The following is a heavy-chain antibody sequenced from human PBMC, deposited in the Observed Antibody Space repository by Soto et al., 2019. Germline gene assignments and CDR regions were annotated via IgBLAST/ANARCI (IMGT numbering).Heavy chain of an antibody. CDR2: IYSGGST. CDR3: ARAYGDYYYYMDV. D-gene: IGHD4-17*01. V-gene: IGHV3-66*01. J-gene: IGHJ6*03. Sequence: EVQLVESGGGLVQPGEYLRLSCAASGYTVSSNYMSWVRQAPGKGLEWVSVIYSGGSTYYADSVKGRFTISRDNSKNTLYLQMNSLRAEDTAVYYCARAYGDYYYYMDVWGKGTTVTVSS. CDR1: GYTVSSNY.